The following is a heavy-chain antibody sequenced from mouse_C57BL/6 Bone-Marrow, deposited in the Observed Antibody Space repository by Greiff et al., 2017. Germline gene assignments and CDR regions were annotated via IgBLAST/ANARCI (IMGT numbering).Heavy chain of an antibody. CDR3: ASQHLMPRRRTWFAY. CDR1: GYSFTDYN. J-gene: IGHJ3*01. CDR2: INPNYGTT. V-gene: IGHV1-39*01. Sequence: EVNLVESGPELVKPGASVKISCKASGYSFTDYNMNWVKQSNGKSLEWIGVINPNYGTTSYNQKFKGKATLTVDQSSSTAYMQLNSLTSEDSAVYYCASQHLMPRRRTWFAYWGQGTLVTVSA. D-gene: IGHD6-1*01.